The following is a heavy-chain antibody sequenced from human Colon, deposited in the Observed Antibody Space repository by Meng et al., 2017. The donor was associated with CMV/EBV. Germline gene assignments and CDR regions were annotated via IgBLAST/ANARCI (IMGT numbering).Heavy chain of an antibody. Sequence: GESLKISCAASGFTFNKYALNWVRQAPGKGLEWVARVNTDGASKKYADSVKGRFTISRDNPKDTVYLQMTSLRADDTAMYYCVRDKGDGFNRFHYFDYWAQGTQVTVSS. CDR2: VNTDGASK. J-gene: IGHJ4*02. D-gene: IGHD3-3*01. V-gene: IGHV3-74*03. CDR1: GFTFNKYA. CDR3: VRDKGDGFNRFHYFDY.